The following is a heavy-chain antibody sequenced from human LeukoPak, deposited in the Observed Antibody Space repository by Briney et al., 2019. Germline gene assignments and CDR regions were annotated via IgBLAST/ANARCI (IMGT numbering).Heavy chain of an antibody. V-gene: IGHV4-59*01. Sequence: SETLSLTCTVSGDSISSYYWRWIRQPPGKGLEWIGYIYHSGSTNYNPSLKSRVTISADTSKDQFSLKLASVTAADTAVYYCATGYSSTWYYFDYWGQGTLVTVSS. D-gene: IGHD6-13*01. J-gene: IGHJ4*02. CDR3: ATGYSSTWYYFDY. CDR2: IYHSGST. CDR1: GDSISSYY.